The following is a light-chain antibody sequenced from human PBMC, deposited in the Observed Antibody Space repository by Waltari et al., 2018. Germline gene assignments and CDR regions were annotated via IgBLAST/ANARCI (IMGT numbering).Light chain of an antibody. Sequence: QLVLTQPPSASASLGASVKLTCTLNSGHTRYAIAWHPQQPEKGPRFLMKLDSDGSHTKGDGIPDRFSDSSSGAERYLILSSLQSEDEADYYCQSWDTGINVFGGGTKLTVL. CDR3: QSWDTGINV. CDR2: LDSDGSH. V-gene: IGLV4-69*01. J-gene: IGLJ2*01. CDR1: SGHTRYA.